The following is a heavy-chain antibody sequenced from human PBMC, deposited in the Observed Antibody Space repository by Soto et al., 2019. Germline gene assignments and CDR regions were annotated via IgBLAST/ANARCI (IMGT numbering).Heavy chain of an antibody. Sequence: EVQLVESGGGLVQPGGSLRLSCAASGLTFSREWMHWVRQAPGKGLVWVSRINSDGSNTIYADSVKGRFTISRDNSKNTLYLQMNSLRAEDTAVYYCAKLAGTMIFDYWGQGTLVTVSS. D-gene: IGHD6-19*01. CDR1: GLTFSREW. V-gene: IGHV3-74*01. CDR3: AKLAGTMIFDY. J-gene: IGHJ4*02. CDR2: INSDGSNT.